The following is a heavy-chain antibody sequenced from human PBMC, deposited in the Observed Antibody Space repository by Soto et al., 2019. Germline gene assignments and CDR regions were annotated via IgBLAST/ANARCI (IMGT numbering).Heavy chain of an antibody. D-gene: IGHD3-3*01. V-gene: IGHV3-30*18. CDR3: AKDKGGYDFWSGYSQGYYYGMDV. J-gene: IGHJ6*02. CDR1: GFTFSSYG. CDR2: ISYDGSNK. Sequence: GGSLRLSCAASGFTFSSYGMHWVRQAPGKGLEWVAVISYDGSNKYYADSVKGRFTISRDNSKNTLYLQMNSLRAEDTAVYYCAKDKGGYDFWSGYSQGYYYGMDVWGQGTTVTVSS.